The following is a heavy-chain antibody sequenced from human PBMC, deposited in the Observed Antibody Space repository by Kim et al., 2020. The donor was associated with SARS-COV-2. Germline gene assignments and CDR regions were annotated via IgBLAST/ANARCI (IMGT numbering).Heavy chain of an antibody. CDR3: ATLGESSGFSDY. D-gene: IGHD6-19*01. CDR2: IYYSGST. V-gene: IGHV4-39*01. CDR1: GGSISSSSYY. J-gene: IGHJ4*02. Sequence: SETLSLTCTVSGGSISSSSYYWGWIRQPPGKGLEWIGSIYYSGSTYYNPSLKSRVTISVDTSKNQFSLKLSSVTAADTAVYYCATLGESSGFSDYWGQGTLVTVSS.